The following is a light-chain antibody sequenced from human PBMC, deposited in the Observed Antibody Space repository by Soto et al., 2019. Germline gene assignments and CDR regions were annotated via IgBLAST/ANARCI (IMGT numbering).Light chain of an antibody. CDR2: DAF. CDR1: QGITNR. J-gene: IGKJ5*01. Sequence: DIQMTQSPSSLSASVGDRVTITCRASQGITNRLAWHQQKPGKGPKCLIYDAFSLESGVSSRFSGSVSGTDFTLTISSLQPEDFATYYCQQYDSYPITFGQGTRLEIK. CDR3: QQYDSYPIT. V-gene: IGKV1D-16*01.